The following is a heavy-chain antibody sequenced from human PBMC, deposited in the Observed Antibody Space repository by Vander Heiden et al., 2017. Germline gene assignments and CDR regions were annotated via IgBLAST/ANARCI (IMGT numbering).Heavy chain of an antibody. CDR1: GFTFSSYG. CDR3: AKDLGDGSLDY. V-gene: IGHV3-30*18. J-gene: IGHJ4*02. CDR2: ISYDGSKK. D-gene: IGHD3-3*01. Sequence: QVQLVESGGGVVQPGRSLRLSGAASGFTFSSYGMHWVRQAPGKGLEWVAVISYDGSKKYEADSVKGRFTISRDNSKNTLYMQMNRMRAEDTAVYYCAKDLGDGSLDYWGQGTMVTVYS.